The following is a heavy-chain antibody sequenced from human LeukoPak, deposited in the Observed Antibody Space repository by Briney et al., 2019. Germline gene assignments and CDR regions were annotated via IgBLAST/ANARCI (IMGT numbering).Heavy chain of an antibody. CDR3: ARGLVTYYDSGVYSRRSITWFDP. D-gene: IGHD3-22*01. CDR1: GGSISSSSYY. J-gene: IGHJ5*02. V-gene: IGHV4-39*07. CDR2: IYYSGST. Sequence: PSETLSLTCTVSGGSISSSSYYWGWIRQPPGKGLEWIGSIYYSGSTYYNPSLKSRVTISLDKSKNQFSLKLTSVTAADTAVYYCARGLVTYYDSGVYSRRSITWFDPWGLGTLVTVSS.